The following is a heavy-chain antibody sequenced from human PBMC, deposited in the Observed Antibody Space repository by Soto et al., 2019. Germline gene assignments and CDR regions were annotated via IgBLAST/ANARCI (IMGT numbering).Heavy chain of an antibody. CDR1: GGSLRGYF. V-gene: IGHV4-34*01. CDR3: ARRPNGIDS. Sequence: SETLSLTCAVYGGSLRGYFWGWVRQPPGKGLEWIGEISHSGTTNYNPSPKSRVTMSVDTSKTQFSLRLNSVTAADTAVYFCARRPNGIDSWGQGTLVTVSS. CDR2: ISHSGTT. D-gene: IGHD7-27*01. J-gene: IGHJ4*02.